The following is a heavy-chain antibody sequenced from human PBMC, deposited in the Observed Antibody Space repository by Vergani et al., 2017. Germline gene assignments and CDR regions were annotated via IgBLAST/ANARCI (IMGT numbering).Heavy chain of an antibody. CDR1: GFTFNIYA. Sequence: VQLAESGGGRVQPGRSLRLSCAASGFTFNIYAMSWVRQAPGKGLKWVSTISYNGGRTYYADSVTGRFTISRDNSKDTLFLQLKNLRAEDTAVYYCAKDYNIMGALDYWGQGTLVAVSS. CDR2: ISYNGGRT. V-gene: IGHV3-23*04. J-gene: IGHJ4*02. CDR3: AKDYNIMGALDY. D-gene: IGHD1-26*01.